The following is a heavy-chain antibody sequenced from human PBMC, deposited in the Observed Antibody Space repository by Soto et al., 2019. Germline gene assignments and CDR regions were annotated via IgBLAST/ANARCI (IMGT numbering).Heavy chain of an antibody. Sequence: GASVKVSFKASGGTLSSYAISWVRQAPGQGLEWMGGIIPIFGTAKYAQKFQGRVTITADESTSTAYMELSSLRSEDTAVYYCARDSRSVYYYYYGMDVCGQGTTVTVSS. CDR1: GGTLSSYA. CDR3: ARDSRSVYYYYYGMDV. J-gene: IGHJ6*02. V-gene: IGHV1-69*13. CDR2: IIPIFGTA. D-gene: IGHD6-6*01.